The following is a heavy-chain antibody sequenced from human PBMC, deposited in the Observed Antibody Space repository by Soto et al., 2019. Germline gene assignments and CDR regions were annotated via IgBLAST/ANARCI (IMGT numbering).Heavy chain of an antibody. Sequence: QVQLVESGGGVVQPGRSLRLSCVTSGFTFSNYGMHWVRQAPGKGLEWVAVIWYDGSNQYYAEPVEGRFIISRDNSKSTLYLQMTSLGAEDTAVYYCARGHYCAHGVCYRGLDYWGQGTVVTVSS. CDR2: IWYDGSNQ. CDR3: ARGHYCAHGVCYRGLDY. D-gene: IGHD2-8*01. J-gene: IGHJ4*02. CDR1: GFTFSNYG. V-gene: IGHV3-33*01.